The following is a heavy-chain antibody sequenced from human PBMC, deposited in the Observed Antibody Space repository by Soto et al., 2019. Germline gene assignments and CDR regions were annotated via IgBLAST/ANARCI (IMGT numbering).Heavy chain of an antibody. CDR3: ARLPKRYWREGSCCRYYYYGMDV. Sequence: SETLSLTCGVHGGSLSGYYWTWIRKSTGKGLEWVGKINHSGVTNYNPSLGSRLTISLDTSKNQVSLKLTSVTDTDTAMHYCARLPKRYWREGSCCRYYYYGMDVWGQGTTVTVAS. CDR2: INHSGVT. J-gene: IGHJ6*02. CDR1: GGSLSGYY. V-gene: IGHV4-34*01. D-gene: IGHD2-15*01.